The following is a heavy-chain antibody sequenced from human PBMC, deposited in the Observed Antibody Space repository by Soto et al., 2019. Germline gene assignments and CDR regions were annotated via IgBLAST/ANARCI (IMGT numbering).Heavy chain of an antibody. V-gene: IGHV3-30*18. CDR1: GFTFSRYG. Sequence: QVQLVESGGGVVQPGRSLRLSCAASGFTFSRYGMHWVRQAPGKGLEWVAVISYDGSNKYYADSVKGRFTISRDNSKNTLYLQMNSLRAEDTAVYYCAKSFSRRILVVTAALGYWGQGTLVTVAS. CDR3: AKSFSRRILVVTAALGY. J-gene: IGHJ4*02. D-gene: IGHD2-21*02. CDR2: ISYDGSNK.